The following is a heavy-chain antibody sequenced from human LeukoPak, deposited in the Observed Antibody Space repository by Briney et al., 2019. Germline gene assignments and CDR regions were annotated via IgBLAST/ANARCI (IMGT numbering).Heavy chain of an antibody. Sequence: ASVNVSCKPSGYTFTDYGITWGRQAPGQRLEWMGWVGTYHGYTNYAQKFQGRVTMTTEISTSTVYMGLRGLTSDDTAVYYCARDRQGDYWGQGTLVIVSS. CDR2: VGTYHGYT. CDR3: ARDRQGDY. J-gene: IGHJ4*02. CDR1: GYTFTDYG. V-gene: IGHV1-18*01.